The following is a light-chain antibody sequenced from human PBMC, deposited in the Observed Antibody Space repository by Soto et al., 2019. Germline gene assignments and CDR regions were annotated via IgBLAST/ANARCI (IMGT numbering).Light chain of an antibody. J-gene: IGKJ2*01. CDR1: QRIDTW. CDR3: HQYDSYPYT. Sequence: DIQITPSPSTLSASIGDRVTITCRASQRIDTWLAWYQQKPGKAPNLLIYDVSSLGSGVPSRFSGSGSGTEFTLIISGLQTEDFATYYCHQYDSYPYTVGQGTKVDI. V-gene: IGKV1-5*01. CDR2: DVS.